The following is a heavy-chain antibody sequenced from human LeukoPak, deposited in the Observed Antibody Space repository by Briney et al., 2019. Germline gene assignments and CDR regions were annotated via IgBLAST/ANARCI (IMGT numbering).Heavy chain of an antibody. CDR1: GFTFSDYS. V-gene: IGHV3-48*02. J-gene: IGHJ4*02. D-gene: IGHD3-9*01. CDR3: ARVGYDILTGFHY. Sequence: SGGSLRLSCAASGFTFSDYSINWVRQAPGKGLEWVSFISSRSSSIYYADSVKGRFTISRDNAKKSLYLQMNSLRDEDTAVYYCARVGYDILTGFHYWGQGTLVTVCS. CDR2: ISSRSSSI.